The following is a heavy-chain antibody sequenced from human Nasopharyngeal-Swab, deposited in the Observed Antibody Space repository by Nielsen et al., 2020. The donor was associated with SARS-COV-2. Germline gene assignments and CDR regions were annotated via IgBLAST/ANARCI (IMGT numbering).Heavy chain of an antibody. CDR2: INHRGST. Sequence: GSLRLSCAVYGGSFTDYYWTWIRQPPGKGLERIGEINHRGSTNYNPSLRSRVTISADTSKNQFSLNLSSVTAADTAVYYCARGLVDVNMMLVVIGFSYWLDSWGQGTLVTVSS. J-gene: IGHJ5*01. CDR3: ARGLVDVNMMLVVIGFSYWLDS. D-gene: IGHD3-22*01. V-gene: IGHV4-34*01. CDR1: GGSFTDYY.